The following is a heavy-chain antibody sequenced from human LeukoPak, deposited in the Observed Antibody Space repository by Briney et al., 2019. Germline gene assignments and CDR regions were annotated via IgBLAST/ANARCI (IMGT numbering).Heavy chain of an antibody. CDR2: INIDGSTT. Sequence: PGGSLRLSCAASGFTFSSYWMHWVRQAPGKGLEWFSRINIDGSTTNYADSVKGRFTISRDNAKNSLYLQMNSLRAEDTAVYYCARVEWELYYFDYWGQGTLVTVSS. J-gene: IGHJ4*02. CDR3: ARVEWELYYFDY. V-gene: IGHV3-74*01. CDR1: GFTFSSYW. D-gene: IGHD1-26*01.